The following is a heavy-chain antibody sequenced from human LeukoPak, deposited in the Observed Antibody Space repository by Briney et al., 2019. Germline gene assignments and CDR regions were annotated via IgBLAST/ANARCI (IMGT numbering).Heavy chain of an antibody. V-gene: IGHV4-39*07. CDR2: IYHSGST. D-gene: IGHD4-23*01. CDR3: ARGARWSPLTYYFDY. Sequence: KPSQTLSLTCTVSGGSISSGDYYWGWIRQPPGKGLEWIGSIYHSGSTYYNPSLKSRVTISVDTSKNQFSLKLSSVTAADTAVYYCARGARWSPLTYYFDYWGQGTLVTVSS. J-gene: IGHJ4*02. CDR1: GGSISSGDYY.